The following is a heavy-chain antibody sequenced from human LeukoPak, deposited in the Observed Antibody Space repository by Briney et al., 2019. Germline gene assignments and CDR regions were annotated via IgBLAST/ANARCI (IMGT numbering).Heavy chain of an antibody. V-gene: IGHV5-51*01. D-gene: IGHD2-21*02. CDR2: IYPGDSDA. CDR3: ARQGRIVVVTTTHDAFDI. J-gene: IGHJ3*02. Sequence: AESLKISCTGFGYSFTTYWIGWVRQMPGKGLEWMGIIYPGDSDARYSPSLQGQVTISVDKSISTAYLQWSSLKASDTAMYYCARQGRIVVVTTTHDAFDIWGQGTMVTVSS. CDR1: GYSFTTYW.